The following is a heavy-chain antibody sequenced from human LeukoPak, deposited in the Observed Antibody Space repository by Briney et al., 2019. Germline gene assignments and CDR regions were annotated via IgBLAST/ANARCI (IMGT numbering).Heavy chain of an antibody. CDR3: ATSAEDGSN. D-gene: IGHD2-15*01. Sequence: GRSLRPSCAASGFTFDDYAMHWVRQAPGKGLEWVSGISWNSGSIGYADSVKGRFTISRDNAKNSLYLQMNSLRAEDTALYYCATSAEDGSNWGQGTLVTVSS. CDR1: GFTFDDYA. CDR2: ISWNSGSI. V-gene: IGHV3-9*01. J-gene: IGHJ4*02.